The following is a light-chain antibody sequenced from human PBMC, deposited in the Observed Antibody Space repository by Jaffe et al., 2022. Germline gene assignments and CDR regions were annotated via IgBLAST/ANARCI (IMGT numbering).Light chain of an antibody. V-gene: IGKV3-20*01. CDR3: QQYGSSPYT. CDR2: VAS. CDR1: QSVSSSF. J-gene: IGKJ2*01. Sequence: EILLTQSPGTLSLSPGDRATLSCRASQSVSSSFLAWYQQKPGQAPRLLFYVASTRATGIPDRFSGSGSGTDFTLTISRLEPEDFAVYYCQQYGSSPYTFGQGTKLEIK.